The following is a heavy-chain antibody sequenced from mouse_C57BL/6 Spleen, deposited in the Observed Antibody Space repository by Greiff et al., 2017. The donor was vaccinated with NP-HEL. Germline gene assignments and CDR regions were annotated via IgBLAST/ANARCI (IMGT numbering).Heavy chain of an antibody. D-gene: IGHD2-13*01. Sequence: QVQLQQSGAELVRPGASVTLSCKASGYTFTDYEMHWVKQTPVHGLEWIGAIDPETGGTAYNQKFKGKAILTADKSSSTAYMELRSLTSEDSAGYYGTRDGDFWDDWGQGTTLTVAS. J-gene: IGHJ2*01. CDR1: GYTFTDYE. V-gene: IGHV1-15*01. CDR3: TRDGDFWDD. CDR2: IDPETGGT.